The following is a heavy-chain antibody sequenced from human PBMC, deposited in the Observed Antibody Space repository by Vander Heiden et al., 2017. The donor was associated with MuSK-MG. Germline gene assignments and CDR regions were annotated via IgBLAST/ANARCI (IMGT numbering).Heavy chain of an antibody. CDR1: GDSVSSNSAA. J-gene: IGHJ4*02. CDR3: GSDAALGYSYGWELYYFDY. V-gene: IGHV6-1*01. D-gene: IGHD5-18*01. Sequence: QVHLQQSGPGLVKPSQTLSLTCAISGDSVSSNSAACNGIRQSPSRGLEWLGRTYYRSKWYNDYAVYVKRRITINPDTSKNQFYLQLKSVTPEHTAVYYCGSDAALGYSYGWELYYFDYWGQGTLVTVSS. CDR2: TYYRSKWYN.